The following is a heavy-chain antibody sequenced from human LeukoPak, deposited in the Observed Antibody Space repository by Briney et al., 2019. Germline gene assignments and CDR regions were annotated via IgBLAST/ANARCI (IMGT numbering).Heavy chain of an antibody. CDR2: IYTSGST. V-gene: IGHV4-61*02. J-gene: IGHJ6*03. CDR3: ARVVIAAAGAPLYYYYYYMDV. CDR1: GGSISSGSYY. Sequence: PSQTLSLTCTVSGGSISSGSYYWSWIRQPAGKGLEWIGRIYTSGSTNYNPSLKSRVTISVDTSKNQFSLKLSSVTAADTAVYYCARVVIAAAGAPLYYYYYYMDVWGKGTTVTVSS. D-gene: IGHD6-13*01.